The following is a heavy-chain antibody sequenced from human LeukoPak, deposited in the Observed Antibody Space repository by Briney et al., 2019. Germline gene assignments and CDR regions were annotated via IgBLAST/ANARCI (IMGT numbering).Heavy chain of an antibody. CDR1: GGSVSSYY. D-gene: IGHD6-19*01. CDR3: ARQVAVAGKAGLDY. CDR2: IYSSGST. J-gene: IGHJ4*02. V-gene: IGHV4-4*07. Sequence: PSETLSLTCTVSGGSVSSYYWGWIRQPAGKGLEWIGRIYSSGSTNYNPSLKSRVTMSVDTSKNQFSLKLSSMTAADTAVYYCARQVAVAGKAGLDYWGQGTLVTVSS.